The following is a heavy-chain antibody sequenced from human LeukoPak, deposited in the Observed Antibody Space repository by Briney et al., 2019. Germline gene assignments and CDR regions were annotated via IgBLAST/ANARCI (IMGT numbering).Heavy chain of an antibody. Sequence: GGSLRLSCAASGFTFSSYGMSWVRQAPGKGLEWVSAISGSGGSTYYADSVKGRFTISRDNAKNSLYLQMNSLRAEDTAVYYCARGGYSSGWPDYWGQGTLVTVSS. D-gene: IGHD6-19*01. CDR2: ISGSGGST. CDR1: GFTFSSYG. V-gene: IGHV3-23*01. CDR3: ARGGYSSGWPDY. J-gene: IGHJ4*02.